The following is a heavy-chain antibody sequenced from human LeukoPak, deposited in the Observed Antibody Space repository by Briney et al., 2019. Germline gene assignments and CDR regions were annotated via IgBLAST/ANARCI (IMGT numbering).Heavy chain of an antibody. J-gene: IGHJ4*02. V-gene: IGHV4-59*01. Sequence: SETLSLTCTVSDGSISSYYWSWIRQPPGKGLEWIGYIYYSGSTNYNPSLKSRVTISVDTSKNQFSLKLSSVTAADTAVYYCARRSTRTTWYFDYWGQGTLVTVSS. D-gene: IGHD2-2*01. CDR2: IYYSGST. CDR3: ARRSTRTTWYFDY. CDR1: DGSISSYY.